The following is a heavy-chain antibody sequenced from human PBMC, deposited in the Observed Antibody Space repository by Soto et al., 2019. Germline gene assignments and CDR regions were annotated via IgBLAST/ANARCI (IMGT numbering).Heavy chain of an antibody. V-gene: IGHV3-30*18. J-gene: IGHJ4*02. CDR1: GFSFSSYG. D-gene: IGHD3-22*01. CDR2: ISYDGSNK. Sequence: QVQLVESGGGVVQPGRSLRLSCAASGFSFSSYGMHWVRQTPGKGLEWVAGISYDGSNKYYVDSMKGRLTISRDNSKNMXDLQMNSLRAEDTAVYYCAKDTYYHDSSGYYVFDYWGPGTLVTVSS. CDR3: AKDTYYHDSSGYYVFDY.